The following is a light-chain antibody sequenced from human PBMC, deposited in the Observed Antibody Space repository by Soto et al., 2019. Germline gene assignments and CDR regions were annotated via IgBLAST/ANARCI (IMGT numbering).Light chain of an antibody. CDR2: KAS. CDR3: QQYNSYPWT. Sequence: DIQMTPAPSNLPASVGARVTITCRASQSISSWLAWYQQKPGKAPKLLIYKASSLESGVPSRFSGSGSGTEFSLTISSLQPDDFAAYYCQQYNSYPWTFGQGTKVDIK. CDR1: QSISSW. V-gene: IGKV1-5*03. J-gene: IGKJ1*01.